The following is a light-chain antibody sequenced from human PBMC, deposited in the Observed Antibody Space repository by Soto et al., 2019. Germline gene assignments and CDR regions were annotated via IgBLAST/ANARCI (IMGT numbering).Light chain of an antibody. CDR1: QSISIY. J-gene: IGKJ1*01. V-gene: IGKV1-5*03. Sequence: DILMTQSPSTLSSSLGDRVTISCRASQSISIYLAWCQQKPGKAPNLLIYKASSIETGVPSRFSGSGSGTEFTLTISSLQPDDFAAYYCQHWNDYSLTFGHGTKVEVK. CDR3: QHWNDYSLT. CDR2: KAS.